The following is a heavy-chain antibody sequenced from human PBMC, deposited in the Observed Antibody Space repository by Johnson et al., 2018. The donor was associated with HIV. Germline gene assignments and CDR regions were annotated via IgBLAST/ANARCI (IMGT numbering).Heavy chain of an antibody. CDR2: IYVGGNT. CDR3: ARDSTPWGGDYVGYAFDI. V-gene: IGHV3-53*01. D-gene: IGHD4-17*01. CDR1: GFSVGDNY. J-gene: IGHJ3*02. Sequence: VQLVESGGGLIQPGGSLRVSCAASGFSVGDNYMSWVRQAPGKGLEWVSSIYVGGNTYSADSVKGRFTISSDNSENTLYLQMNRLRAEDTAVYYCARDSTPWGGDYVGYAFDIWGQGTMVTVSS.